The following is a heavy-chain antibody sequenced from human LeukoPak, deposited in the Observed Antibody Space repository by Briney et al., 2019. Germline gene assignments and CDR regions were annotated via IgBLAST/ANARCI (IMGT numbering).Heavy chain of an antibody. D-gene: IGHD1-20*01. CDR1: GGTFSSYA. J-gene: IGHJ4*02. CDR3: ARSLTGEAVDY. V-gene: IGHV1-69*06. CDR2: IIPIFGTA. Sequence: ASVKVSCKASGGTFSSYAISWVRQAPGQGLEWMGGIIPIFGTANYAQKFQGRVTITADKSTSTAYMELSSLRSEDTAVYYCARSLTGEAVDYWGQGTLVTVSS.